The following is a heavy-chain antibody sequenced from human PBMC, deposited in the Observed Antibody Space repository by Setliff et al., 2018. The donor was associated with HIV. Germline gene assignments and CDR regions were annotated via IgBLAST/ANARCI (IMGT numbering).Heavy chain of an antibody. CDR1: GGSIISGTYY. D-gene: IGHD3-22*01. V-gene: IGHV4-61*09. CDR3: ARDAYYDSGTYGVRNWFFDL. Sequence: PSETLSLTCTVSGGSIISGTYYWTWIRQSAGKGLEWIGHVYTSGSTNYNPSLKSRVTMSVDTSKNQFSLKLSSVTAADTAVYYCARDAYYDSGTYGVRNWFFDLWGRGTLVTVSS. CDR2: VYTSGST. J-gene: IGHJ2*01.